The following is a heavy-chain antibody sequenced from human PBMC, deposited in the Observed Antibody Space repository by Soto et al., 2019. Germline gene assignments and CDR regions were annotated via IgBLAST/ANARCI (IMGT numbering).Heavy chain of an antibody. CDR1: GGSISPYY. J-gene: IGHJ4*02. CDR2: IYDSGST. CDR3: ARGGSSGWYYY. V-gene: IGHV4-59*01. D-gene: IGHD6-19*01. Sequence: QVQLQESGPGLVKPSETLSLTCTVSGGSISPYYWSWVRQPPGKGLYWIGYIYDSGSTNYNPSLQRRVTLSVDPSKNQFSLKLSSGTAADTAGDSCARGGSSGWYYYWGQGTLVTVSS.